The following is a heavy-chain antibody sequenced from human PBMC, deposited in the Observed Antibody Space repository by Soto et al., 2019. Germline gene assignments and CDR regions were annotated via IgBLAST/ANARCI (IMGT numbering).Heavy chain of an antibody. V-gene: IGHV4-59*01. CDR1: GGSISSYY. J-gene: IGHJ4*02. CDR3: ARAAYYDFWSGYYTNGYFDY. Sequence: ASETLSLTCTVSGGSISSYYWSWIRQPPGKGLEWIGYIYYSGSTNYNPSLKSRVTISVDTSKNQFSLKLSSVTAADTAVYYCARAAYYDFWSGYYTNGYFDYWGQGTLVTVSS. CDR2: IYYSGST. D-gene: IGHD3-3*01.